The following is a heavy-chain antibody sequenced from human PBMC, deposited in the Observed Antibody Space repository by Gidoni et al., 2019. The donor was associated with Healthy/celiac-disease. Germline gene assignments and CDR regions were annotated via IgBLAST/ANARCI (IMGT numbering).Heavy chain of an antibody. CDR3: ARLYYGSGLNWFDP. Sequence: DVQLVQSGAEVKTPGESLKISCTVSGFSFTRYWIGWVRQMPGKGLVWMGFSYPGDADTRYSTSFQGQVTSSADKSISTAYLKWSSLKASDTAMYYCARLYYGSGLNWFDPWGQGTLVTVSS. D-gene: IGHD3-10*01. J-gene: IGHJ5*02. CDR2: SYPGDADT. CDR1: GFSFTRYW. V-gene: IGHV5-51*01.